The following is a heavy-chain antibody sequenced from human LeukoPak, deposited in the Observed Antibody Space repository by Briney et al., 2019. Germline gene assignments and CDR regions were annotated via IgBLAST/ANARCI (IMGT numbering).Heavy chain of an antibody. CDR1: GGSFSGYY. CDR2: INHSGST. V-gene: IGHV4-34*01. D-gene: IGHD3-3*01. J-gene: IGHJ6*02. CDR3: AREGATFGVVISPHGMDV. Sequence: SETLSLTCAVYGGSFSGYYWSWIRQPPGKGLEWIGEINHSGSTNYNPSLKSRVTISVDTSKNQFSLKLSSVTAADTAVYYCAREGATFGVVISPHGMDVWGQGTTVTVSS.